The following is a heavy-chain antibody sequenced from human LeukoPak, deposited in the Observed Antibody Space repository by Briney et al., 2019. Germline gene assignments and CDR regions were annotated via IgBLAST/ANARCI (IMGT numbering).Heavy chain of an antibody. CDR1: GGSISSYY. Sequence: SETLSLTCTVSGGSISSYYWSWIRQPPGEGLEWIGYIYYSGSTKYNPSLKSRVTISVDTSKNHFSLRLSSVTAADTAVYYCARHFQGTGYYFDYWRQGTLVTVSS. CDR3: ARHFQGTGYYFDY. J-gene: IGHJ4*02. CDR2: IYYSGST. D-gene: IGHD6-19*01. V-gene: IGHV4-59*08.